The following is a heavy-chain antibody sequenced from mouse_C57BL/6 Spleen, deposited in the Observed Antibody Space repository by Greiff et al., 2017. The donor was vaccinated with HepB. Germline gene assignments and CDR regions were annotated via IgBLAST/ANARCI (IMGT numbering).Heavy chain of an antibody. CDR3: ARILRIYAMDY. V-gene: IGHV1-80*01. J-gene: IGHJ4*01. Sequence: VQLQQSGAELVKPGASVKISCKASGYAFSSYWMNWVKQRPGKGLEWIGQIYPGDGDTNYNGKFKGKATLTADKSSSTAYMQLSSLTSEDSAVYFCARILRIYAMDYWGQGTSVTVSS. D-gene: IGHD1-1*01. CDR1: GYAFSSYW. CDR2: IYPGDGDT.